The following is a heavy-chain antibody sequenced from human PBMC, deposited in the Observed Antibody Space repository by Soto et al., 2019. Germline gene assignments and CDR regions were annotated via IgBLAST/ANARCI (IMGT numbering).Heavy chain of an antibody. CDR2: IIPVLGTT. CDR1: RDTFNAYA. V-gene: IGHV1-69*13. J-gene: IGHJ4*02. D-gene: IGHD2-2*02. Sequence: SVKVSCKAARDTFNAYAMTWVRQAPGQGLEWMGGIIPVLGTTKYAQKFQGRVTMTADESTSTAFMELKSLTAEDRAVYYCAAGGSNGYIKWGQGSQVTVSS. CDR3: AAGGSNGYIK.